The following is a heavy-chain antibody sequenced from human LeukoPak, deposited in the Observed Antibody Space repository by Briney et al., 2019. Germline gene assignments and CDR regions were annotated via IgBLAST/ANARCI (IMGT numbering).Heavy chain of an antibody. CDR3: TRHLDYVGYYYYYMDV. D-gene: IGHD4-17*01. J-gene: IGHJ6*03. Sequence: GGSLRLSCAASGFTFSGSAMHWVRQASGKGLECVGRIRSKANSYATAYAASVKGRFTISRDDSKNTAYLQMNSLKTEDTAVYYCTRHLDYVGYYYYYMDVWGKGTTGTVSS. V-gene: IGHV3-73*01. CDR1: GFTFSGSA. CDR2: IRSKANSYAT.